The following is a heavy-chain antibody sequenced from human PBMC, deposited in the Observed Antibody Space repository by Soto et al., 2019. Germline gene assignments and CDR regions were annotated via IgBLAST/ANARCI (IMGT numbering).Heavy chain of an antibody. J-gene: IGHJ4*02. D-gene: IGHD3-10*01. CDR3: ARDSITMVRGVMASGAYFDY. Sequence: GASLRLSCAASGFTFSSYGMQWVRQAPGKGLEWLAVIWYDGSNKYYADSVKGRFTISRDNSKNTLYLQMNSLRAEDTAVYYCARDSITMVRGVMASGAYFDYWGQGTLVTVSS. CDR2: IWYDGSNK. CDR1: GFTFSSYG. V-gene: IGHV3-33*01.